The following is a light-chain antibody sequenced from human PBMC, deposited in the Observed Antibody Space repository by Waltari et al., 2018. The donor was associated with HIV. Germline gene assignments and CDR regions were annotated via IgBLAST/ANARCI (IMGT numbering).Light chain of an antibody. V-gene: IGLV1-51*01. Sequence: ALTHPPSVSAAQGQKIAFSCSISNSNSENVYVSQYHHVPGSAPKLLINDNNQRPSGIPDRFSGSKSGTSATLDISGLQTEDEADYYCGTWDRSLGAAVFGGGTKLTVL. CDR3: GTWDRSLGAAV. CDR1: NSNSENVY. CDR2: DNN. J-gene: IGLJ3*02.